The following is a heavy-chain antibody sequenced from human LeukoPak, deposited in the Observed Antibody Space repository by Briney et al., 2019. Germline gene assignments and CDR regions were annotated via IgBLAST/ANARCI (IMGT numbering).Heavy chain of an antibody. V-gene: IGHV3-48*03. CDR1: GFIFSSYE. Sequence: GGSLRLSCAASGFIFSSYEMNWVRQAPGKGLEWVSYISSSGSTIYYADSVKGRFTISRDNSKNILYLQMNSLRAEDTAVYYCARGSRGLLRSAFDIWGQGTMVTVSS. J-gene: IGHJ3*02. D-gene: IGHD2/OR15-2a*01. CDR2: ISSSGSTI. CDR3: ARGSRGLLRSAFDI.